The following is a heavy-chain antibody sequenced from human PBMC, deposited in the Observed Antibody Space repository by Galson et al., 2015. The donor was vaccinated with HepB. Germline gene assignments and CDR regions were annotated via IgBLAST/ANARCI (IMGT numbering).Heavy chain of an antibody. V-gene: IGHV6-1*01. CDR2: TYYRSKWDN. D-gene: IGHD1-7*01. CDR3: ASVGLCITGTTSAFDI. Sequence: CAISGDSVSSNSAAWNWIRQSPSRGLEGLGRTYYRSKWDNDYAESVKSRITINPYTSNNQFSLQLKIVTPEDTAVYYCASVGLCITGTTSAFDIWGQGTMGTGSS. CDR1: GDSVSSNSAA. J-gene: IGHJ3*02.